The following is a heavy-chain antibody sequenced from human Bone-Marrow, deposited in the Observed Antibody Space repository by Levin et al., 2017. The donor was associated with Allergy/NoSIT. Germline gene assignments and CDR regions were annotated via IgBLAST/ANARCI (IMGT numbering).Heavy chain of an antibody. CDR1: GGSISSYY. D-gene: IGHD7-27*01. CDR2: IYTSGST. V-gene: IGHV4-4*07. J-gene: IGHJ6*02. CDR3: ARETGEPPYYYYYGMDV. Sequence: SQTLSLTCTVSGGSISSYYWSWIRQPAGKGLEWIGRIYTSGSTNYNPSLKSRVTMSVDTSKNQFSLKLSSVTAADTAVYYCARETGEPPYYYYYGMDVWGQGTTVTVSS.